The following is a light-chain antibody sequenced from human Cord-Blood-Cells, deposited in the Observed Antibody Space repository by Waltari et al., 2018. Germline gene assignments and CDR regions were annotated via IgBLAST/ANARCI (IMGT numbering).Light chain of an antibody. Sequence: QSALTQPASVSGSPGQSITIPCTGPSSDVGSFTLVSWYQQHPGKAPKRMIYEGSKRPSGVSNRFSGSKSGNTAPLTISGLQAEDEADYYCCSYAGSSTFVVFGGGTKLTVL. CDR2: EGS. CDR1: SSDVGSFTL. CDR3: CSYAGSSTFVV. J-gene: IGLJ2*01. V-gene: IGLV2-23*03.